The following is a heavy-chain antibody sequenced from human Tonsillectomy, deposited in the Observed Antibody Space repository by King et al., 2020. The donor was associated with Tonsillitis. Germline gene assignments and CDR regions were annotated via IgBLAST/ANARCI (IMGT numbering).Heavy chain of an antibody. CDR3: ARDMVRGLIQPFDY. J-gene: IGHJ4*02. V-gene: IGHV4-4*07. D-gene: IGHD3-10*01. CDR1: GDSISDYY. Sequence: VQLQESGPGLVKPSETLSLTCTVSGDSISDYYWSWIRQPAGKGLEWIGRIYTSGNTNYNPSLKSRVTMSVDTSKNQFSLRLSSVTDADTAVYFCARDMVRGLIQPFDYWGQGTLVTVSS. CDR2: IYTSGNT.